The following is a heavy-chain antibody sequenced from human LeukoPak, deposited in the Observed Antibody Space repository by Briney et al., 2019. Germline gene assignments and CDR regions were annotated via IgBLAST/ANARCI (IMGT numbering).Heavy chain of an antibody. CDR1: GFTFNSYS. J-gene: IGHJ5*02. CDR3: ARVIQAAAGGLVWFDP. D-gene: IGHD6-13*01. V-gene: IGHV3-21*01. CDR2: VSSSSSYI. Sequence: GGSLRLSCAASGFTFNSYSMNWVRQAPGKGLEWVSSVSSSSSYIYYADSVKGRFTISRDNAKNSLYLQMNSLRAEDTAVYYCARVIQAAAGGLVWFDPWGQGTLVTVSS.